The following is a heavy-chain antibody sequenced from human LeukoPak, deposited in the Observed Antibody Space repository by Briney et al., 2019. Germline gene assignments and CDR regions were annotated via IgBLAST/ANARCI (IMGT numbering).Heavy chain of an antibody. Sequence: SVKVSCKASGYTFTGYYMHWVRQAPGQGLEWMGWINPNSGGTNYAQKFQGRVTMTRDTSISTAYMELSRLRSDDTAVYYCARGGIAAAQHFDYWGQGTLVTVSS. CDR1: GYTFTGYY. V-gene: IGHV1-2*02. CDR3: ARGGIAAAQHFDY. CDR2: INPNSGGT. J-gene: IGHJ4*02. D-gene: IGHD6-13*01.